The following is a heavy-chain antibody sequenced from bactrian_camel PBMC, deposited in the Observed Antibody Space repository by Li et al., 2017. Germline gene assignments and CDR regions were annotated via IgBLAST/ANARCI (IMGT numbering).Heavy chain of an antibody. CDR1: GYSGGGSC. J-gene: IGHJ4*01. D-gene: IGHD4*01. CDR2: IASDGRT. V-gene: IGHV3S53*01. Sequence: HVQLVESGGGSVESGGSLTLSCVASGYSGGGSCMGWFRQAPGKEREGVAMIASDGRTTYADSVKGRFTISQDNAQNSLILQMNNLKPEDTALYYCAADMGPRCKTMIQRPNRYMGQGTQVTVS.